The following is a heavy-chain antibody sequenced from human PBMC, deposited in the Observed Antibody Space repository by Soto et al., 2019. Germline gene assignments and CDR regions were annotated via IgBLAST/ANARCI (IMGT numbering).Heavy chain of an antibody. D-gene: IGHD4-17*01. J-gene: IGHJ4*02. Sequence: ASVKVSCKASGYTFTSYAMHWVRQAPGQRLEWMGWINAGNGNTKYSQKFQGRVTITRDTSASTAYMEMDSLRAEDTAPYYCARDVDADFRTDFDYWGRGTLVTVSS. V-gene: IGHV1-3*01. CDR3: ARDVDADFRTDFDY. CDR2: INAGNGNT. CDR1: GYTFTSYA.